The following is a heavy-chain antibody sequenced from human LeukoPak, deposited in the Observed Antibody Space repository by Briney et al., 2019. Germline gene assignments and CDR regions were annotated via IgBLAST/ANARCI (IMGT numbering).Heavy chain of an antibody. D-gene: IGHD6-13*01. CDR2: IYPGDSDT. CDR1: GYSFTSYW. CDR3: ARLGSSNWYDFSWFDP. J-gene: IGHJ5*02. Sequence: GESLKISCKGSGYSFTSYWIGWVRQMPGKGLEWMGIIYPGDSDTRYSPSFQGQVTISADKSISTAYLQWSSLKASDTAMYYCARLGSSNWYDFSWFDPWGQGTLVTVSS. V-gene: IGHV5-51*01.